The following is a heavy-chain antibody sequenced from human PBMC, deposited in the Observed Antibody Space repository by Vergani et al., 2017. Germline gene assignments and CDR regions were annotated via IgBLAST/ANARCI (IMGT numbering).Heavy chain of an antibody. J-gene: IGHJ6*02. Sequence: QVQLQESGPGLVKPSETLSLTCTVSGGSISSYYWSWIRQPPGKGLEWIGYIYYSGSTNYNPSLKSRVTISVDTSKNQFSLKLSSVTAADTAVYYCARSHVRGYSSYYYGMDVWGQGP. CDR3: ARSHVRGYSSYYYGMDV. CDR2: IYYSGST. V-gene: IGHV4-59*08. D-gene: IGHD5-18*01. CDR1: GGSISSYY.